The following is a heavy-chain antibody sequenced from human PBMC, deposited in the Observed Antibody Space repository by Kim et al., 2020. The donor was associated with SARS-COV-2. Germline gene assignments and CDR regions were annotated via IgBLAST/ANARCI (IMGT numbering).Heavy chain of an antibody. CDR1: GFTFSSYE. D-gene: IGHD6-19*01. Sequence: GGSLRLSCAASGFTFSSYEMNWVRQAPGKGLEWVSYISSSGSTIYYADSVKGRFTISRDNAKNSLYLQMNSLRAEDTAVYYCARTPPSDSGWYPAGFFQHWGQGTLVTVSS. CDR3: ARTPPSDSGWYPAGFFQH. CDR2: ISSSGSTI. J-gene: IGHJ1*01. V-gene: IGHV3-48*03.